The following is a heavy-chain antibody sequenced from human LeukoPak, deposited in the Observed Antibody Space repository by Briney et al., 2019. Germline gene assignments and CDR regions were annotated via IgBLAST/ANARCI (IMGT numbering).Heavy chain of an antibody. V-gene: IGHV3-23*01. CDR2: ISGSGGST. Sequence: GGFLRLSCAASGFTFSSYAMSWVRQAPGKGLEWVSAISGSGGSTYYADSVKGRFTISRDNSKNTLYLQMNSLRAEDTAVYYCAKDPRYYDSSGYYGYFDYWGQGTLVTVSS. J-gene: IGHJ4*02. CDR1: GFTFSSYA. D-gene: IGHD3-22*01. CDR3: AKDPRYYDSSGYYGYFDY.